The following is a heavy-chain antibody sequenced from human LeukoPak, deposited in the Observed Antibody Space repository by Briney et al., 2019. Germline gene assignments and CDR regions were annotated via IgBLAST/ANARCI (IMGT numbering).Heavy chain of an antibody. J-gene: IGHJ6*03. V-gene: IGHV4-34*01. CDR3: ARQVVVISYYYYMDV. CDR2: INHSGST. CDR1: GVSFSGYY. Sequence: SETLSLTCTVYGVSFSGYYWSWIRQPPGKGLEWIGDINHSGSTNYNPSLKSRVTISVDTSKNQFSLKLSSVTAADTAVYYCARQVVVISYYYYMDVWGKGTTVTISS. D-gene: IGHD3-22*01.